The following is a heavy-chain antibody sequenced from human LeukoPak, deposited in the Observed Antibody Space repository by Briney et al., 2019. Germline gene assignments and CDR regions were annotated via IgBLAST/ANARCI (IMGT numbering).Heavy chain of an antibody. CDR3: ALGNCPTTSCYPGVAFDI. V-gene: IGHV4-61*02. CDR1: GGSISSGGYF. J-gene: IGHJ3*02. CDR2: FYASGST. Sequence: SETLSLTCSVSGGSISSGGYFWSWIRQPAGKGLEWIGRFYASGSTNYNPSLQSRVTVSVDTSKNQFSLKLTSVTAADTAVYYCALGNCPTTSCYPGVAFDIWGQGTMVTVSS. D-gene: IGHD2-2*01.